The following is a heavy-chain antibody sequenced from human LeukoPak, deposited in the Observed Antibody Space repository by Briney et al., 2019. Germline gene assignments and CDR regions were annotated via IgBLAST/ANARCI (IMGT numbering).Heavy chain of an antibody. V-gene: IGHV1-69*04. CDR2: IIPIFGIA. D-gene: IGHD6-19*01. J-gene: IGHJ6*02. CDR3: ARGTIAVAGIPMDV. CDR1: GGTFSSYA. Sequence: GASVKVSCKASGGTFSSYAISWVRQAPGQGLEWMGRIIPIFGIANYAQKFQGRVTITADKSTSTAYMELSSLRSEDTAVYYCARGTIAVAGIPMDVWGQGTTVTVSS.